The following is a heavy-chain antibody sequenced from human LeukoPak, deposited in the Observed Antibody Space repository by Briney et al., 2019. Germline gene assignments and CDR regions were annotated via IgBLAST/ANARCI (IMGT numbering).Heavy chain of an antibody. V-gene: IGHV3-21*01. CDR2: ISSSSSYI. Sequence: GGSLRLSCAASGFTFSSYSMNWVRQAPGKGLEWVSSISSSSSYIYYADSVKGRFTISRDNAKNSLYLQVNSLRAEDTAVYYCARVGYYDSSGYRAFDIWGQGTMVTVSS. D-gene: IGHD3-22*01. CDR1: GFTFSSYS. CDR3: ARVGYYDSSGYRAFDI. J-gene: IGHJ3*02.